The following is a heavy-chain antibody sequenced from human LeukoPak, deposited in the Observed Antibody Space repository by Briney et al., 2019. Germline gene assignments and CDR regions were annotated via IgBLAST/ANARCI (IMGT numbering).Heavy chain of an antibody. D-gene: IGHD2-15*01. CDR3: ARESFYCSGGSCYNTQFDY. CDR2: ISSGGGTI. J-gene: IGHJ4*02. CDR1: GFTFSDYY. V-gene: IGHV3-11*01. Sequence: GGSLRLSCAASGFTFSDYYMSWIRQAPGKGLEWVSYISSGGGTIYYADSVKGRFTISRDNAKNSLYLQMNSLRAEDMAVYYCARESFYCSGGSCYNTQFDYWGQGTLVTVSS.